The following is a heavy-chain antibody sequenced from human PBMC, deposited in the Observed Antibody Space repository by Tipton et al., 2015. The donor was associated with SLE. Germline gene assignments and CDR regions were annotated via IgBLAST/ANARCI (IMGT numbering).Heavy chain of an antibody. D-gene: IGHD2-2*01. Sequence: TLSLTCTVSGGSISSSSYYWGWIRQPPGKGLEWIGSIYYSGSTYYNPSLKSRVTISVDTSKNQFSLKLSSVTAADTAVYYCARDYGYCSSTSYYPWYFDLWGRGTLVTVSS. CDR1: GGSISSSSYY. J-gene: IGHJ2*01. V-gene: IGHV4-39*07. CDR2: IYYSGST. CDR3: ARDYGYCSSTSYYPWYFDL.